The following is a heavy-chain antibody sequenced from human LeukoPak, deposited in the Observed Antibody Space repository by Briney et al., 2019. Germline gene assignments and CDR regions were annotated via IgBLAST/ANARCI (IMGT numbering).Heavy chain of an antibody. CDR1: GGSISSSSYY. D-gene: IGHD4-23*01. CDR2: IYYSGST. V-gene: IGHV4-39*07. J-gene: IGHJ3*02. Sequence: SETLSLTCTVSGGSISSSSYYWGWIRQPPGKGLGWIGSIYYSGSTYYNPSLKSRVTISVDTSKNQFSLKLSSVTAADTAVYYCARDHSGNSDAFDIWGQGTMVTVSS. CDR3: ARDHSGNSDAFDI.